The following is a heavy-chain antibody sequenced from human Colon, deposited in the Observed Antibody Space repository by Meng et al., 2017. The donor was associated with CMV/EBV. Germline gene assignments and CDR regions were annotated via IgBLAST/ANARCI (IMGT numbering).Heavy chain of an antibody. CDR2: IRYDGSKK. CDR1: GFTFSTYD. D-gene: IGHD3-3*01. V-gene: IGHV3-30*02. CDR3: AKDKDDCWSGSNHFDP. J-gene: IGHJ5*02. Sequence: SGFTFSTYDMHWVRQAPGKGLEWVAFIRYDGSKKYYADSVKGRFTISRDNSESTLSLQMNSLRTEDTAIYYCAKDKDDCWSGSNHFDPWGQGTLVTVSS.